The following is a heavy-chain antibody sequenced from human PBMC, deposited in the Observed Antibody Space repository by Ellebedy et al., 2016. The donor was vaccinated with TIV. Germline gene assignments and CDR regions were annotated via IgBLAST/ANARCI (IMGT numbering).Heavy chain of an antibody. CDR1: GFTFSSYA. J-gene: IGHJ6*02. CDR2: MSYDGGST. CDR3: VKNYCSSTSCYGYGMDV. D-gene: IGHD2-2*01. V-gene: IGHV3-64D*06. Sequence: GGSLRLSXSASGFTFSSYAMHWVRQAPGKGLEYVSGMSYDGGSTYYADSVKGRFTIARDNSKNKLYLQMSSLRAEDTAVYYCVKNYCSSTSCYGYGMDVWGQGTTVTVSS.